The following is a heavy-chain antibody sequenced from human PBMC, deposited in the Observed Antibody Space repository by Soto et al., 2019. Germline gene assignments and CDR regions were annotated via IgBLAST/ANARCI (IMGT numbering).Heavy chain of an antibody. Sequence: SETLSLTCTVSGGSISSGGYYWSWIHQHPGKGLEWIGYIYYSGSTYYNPSLKSRVTISVDTSKNQFSLKLSSVTAADTAVYYCVRASFGGVIPPAPYYYGMDVWGQGTTVTVSS. J-gene: IGHJ6*02. CDR1: GGSISSGGYY. V-gene: IGHV4-31*03. D-gene: IGHD3-16*02. CDR2: IYYSGST. CDR3: VRASFGGVIPPAPYYYGMDV.